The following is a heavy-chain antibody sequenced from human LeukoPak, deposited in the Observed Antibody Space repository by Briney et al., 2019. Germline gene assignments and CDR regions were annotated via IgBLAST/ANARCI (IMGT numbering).Heavy chain of an antibody. V-gene: IGHV3-21*01. D-gene: IGHD2-2*02. CDR1: GFTFSSYS. CDR2: ISSSSSYI. Sequence: GGSLRLSCAASGFTFSSYSMNWVRQAPGKGLEWVSSISSSSSYIYYADSVEGRFTISRDNAKNSLYLQMNSLRAEDTAVYYCARRPVLIVPAAISTLEYYYYGMDVWGQGTTVTVSS. CDR3: ARRPVLIVPAAISTLEYYYYGMDV. J-gene: IGHJ6*02.